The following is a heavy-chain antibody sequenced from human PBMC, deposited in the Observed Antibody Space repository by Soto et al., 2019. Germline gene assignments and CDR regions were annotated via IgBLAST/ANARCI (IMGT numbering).Heavy chain of an antibody. CDR3: AREYGAAVAGTPFFDY. V-gene: IGHV1-69*13. D-gene: IGHD6-19*01. Sequence: SVKVSCKASGGTFSIYAISGVRQAPVQGLEWMGGIIPIFGTANYAQKFQGRVTITADESTSTAYMELSSLRSEDTAVYYCAREYGAAVAGTPFFDYWGQGTLVTVSS. CDR1: GGTFSIYA. CDR2: IIPIFGTA. J-gene: IGHJ4*02.